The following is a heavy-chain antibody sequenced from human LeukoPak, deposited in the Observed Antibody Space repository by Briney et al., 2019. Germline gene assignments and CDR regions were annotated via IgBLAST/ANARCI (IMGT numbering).Heavy chain of an antibody. V-gene: IGHV3-23*01. J-gene: IGHJ4*02. CDR2: ISGAGGTT. CDR1: GFSFSSYA. CDR3: AKDLRAVAGKRFDF. D-gene: IGHD6-19*01. Sequence: GGSLRLSCAASGFSFSSYAMSWVRQVPGKGLEWVSAISGAGGTTYYADSVKGRFTISRDNSKNTLYLQMNTLRAEDTALYYCAKDLRAVAGKRFDFWGQGTLVTVSS.